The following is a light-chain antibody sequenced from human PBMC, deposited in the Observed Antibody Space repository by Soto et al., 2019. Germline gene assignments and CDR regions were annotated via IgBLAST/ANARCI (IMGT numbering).Light chain of an antibody. J-gene: IGLJ1*01. CDR1: SSNIGAGYD. Sequence: QSALTQPPSVSGAPGQRVTISCTGSSSNIGAGYDVHWYQQLPGTAPRLLINANTNRPSGVPDRFSGSKSGTSASLAISGLQAEDEGDYFCQSYDSRLSDYVFGPGTKVTVL. CDR2: ANT. V-gene: IGLV1-40*01. CDR3: QSYDSRLSDYV.